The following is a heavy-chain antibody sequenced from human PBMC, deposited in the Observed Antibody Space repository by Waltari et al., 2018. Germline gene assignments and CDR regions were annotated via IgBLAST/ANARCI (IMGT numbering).Heavy chain of an antibody. CDR2: IYSGGST. CDR1: GFTFSSYA. Sequence: EVQLLESGGGLVQPGGSLRLSCAASGFTFSSYAMSWVRQAPGKGLEWVSVIYSGGSTYYADSVKGRFTISRDNSKNTLYLQMNSLRAEDTAVYYCAKAENWGRAFDIWGQGTLVTVSS. J-gene: IGHJ4*02. V-gene: IGHV3-23*03. D-gene: IGHD7-27*01. CDR3: AKAENWGRAFDI.